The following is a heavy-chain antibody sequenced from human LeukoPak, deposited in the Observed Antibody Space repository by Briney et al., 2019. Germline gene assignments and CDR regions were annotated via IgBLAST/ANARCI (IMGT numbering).Heavy chain of an antibody. J-gene: IGHJ4*02. CDR1: GFTFSSYA. D-gene: IGHD3-22*01. CDR3: ASRLKRRDSSGYYDY. V-gene: IGHV3-23*01. Sequence: GGSLRLSCAASGFTFSSYAMSWVRQAPGKGLEWVSAISSSGGITYYADSVKGRFTISRDNAKNSLYLQMNSLRAEDTAVYYCASRLKRRDSSGYYDYWGQGTLVTVSS. CDR2: ISSSGGIT.